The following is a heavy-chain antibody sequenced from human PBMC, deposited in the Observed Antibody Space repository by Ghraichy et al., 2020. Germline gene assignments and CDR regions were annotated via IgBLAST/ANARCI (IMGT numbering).Heavy chain of an antibody. J-gene: IGHJ6*02. V-gene: IGHV3-53*01. Sequence: GESLNISCAASGFTVSSNYMSWVRQAPGKGLEWVSVIYSGGSTYYADSVKGRFTISRDNSKNTLYLQMNSLRAEDTAVYYCARGAHYGDSQGMDVWGQGTTVTVSS. CDR2: IYSGGST. CDR3: ARGAHYGDSQGMDV. D-gene: IGHD4-17*01. CDR1: GFTVSSNY.